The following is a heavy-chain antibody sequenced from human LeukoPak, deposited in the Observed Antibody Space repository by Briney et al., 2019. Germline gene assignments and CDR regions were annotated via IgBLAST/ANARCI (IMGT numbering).Heavy chain of an antibody. V-gene: IGHV3-21*01. D-gene: IGHD3-3*01. J-gene: IGHJ4*02. Sequence: GGSLRLSCAASGFTFSSYSMNWVRQAPGKGLEWVSSISSSSSYIYYADSVKGRFTISRDNSKNSLYLQMNNLRAEDTAVYFCARTPYDFWSASFSYYFDYWGQGTLVTVSS. CDR1: GFTFSSYS. CDR3: ARTPYDFWSASFSYYFDY. CDR2: ISSSSSYI.